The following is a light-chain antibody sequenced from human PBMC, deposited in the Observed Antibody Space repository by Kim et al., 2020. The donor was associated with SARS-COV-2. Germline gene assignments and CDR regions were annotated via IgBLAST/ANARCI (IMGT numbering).Light chain of an antibody. CDR3: NSRDSNDNVV. V-gene: IGLV3-19*01. Sequence: VALGQTVSITCQGDSLRSYYATWYQQKPGQAPILVIYGKNKRPSGIPDRFSGSSSGNTASLTITGTQAGDEADYYCNSRDSNDNVVFGGGTQLTVL. J-gene: IGLJ2*01. CDR1: SLRSYY. CDR2: GKN.